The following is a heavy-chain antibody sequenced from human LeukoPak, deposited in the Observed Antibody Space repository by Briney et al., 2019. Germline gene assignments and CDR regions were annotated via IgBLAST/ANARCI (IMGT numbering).Heavy chain of an antibody. D-gene: IGHD3-16*02. V-gene: IGHV1-69*13. J-gene: IGHJ4*02. CDR2: IIPIFGTA. CDR1: GGTFSSFA. CDR3: ATDYDYVWGSYRYTRY. Sequence: SVKVSCKASGGTFSSFAISWVRQAPGQGLEWMGGIIPIFGTANYAQKFQGRVTIIADESTSTAYMELSSLRSEDTAVYYCATDYDYVWGSYRYTRYWGQGTLVTVSS.